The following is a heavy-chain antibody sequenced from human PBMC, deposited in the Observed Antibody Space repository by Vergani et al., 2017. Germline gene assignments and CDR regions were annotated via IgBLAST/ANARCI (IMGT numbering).Heavy chain of an antibody. V-gene: IGHV3-30*04. J-gene: IGHJ4*02. CDR3: ARASDPNWNDGSYAY. CDR1: GFTFSSYA. Sequence: QVQLVESGGGVVQPGRSLRLSCAASGFTFSSYAMHWVRQAPGKGLEWVAVISYDGSNKYYADSVKGRFTISRDNSKNTLYLQMNSLRAEDTAVYYCARASDPNWNDGSYAYWGQGTLVTVSS. CDR2: ISYDGSNK. D-gene: IGHD1-1*01.